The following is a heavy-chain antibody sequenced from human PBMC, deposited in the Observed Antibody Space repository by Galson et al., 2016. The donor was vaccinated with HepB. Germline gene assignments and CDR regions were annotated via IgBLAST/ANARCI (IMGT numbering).Heavy chain of an antibody. CDR1: GFTLSTYS. J-gene: IGHJ4*02. CDR2: ISDSTTTI. Sequence: SLRLSCAASGFTLSTYSMNWVRRAPGKGLEWVSFISDSTTTIYYAESGKGRFTISRDSARNSTYPKMNSLRDEDTAIYYCAIDLPGADYWGQGTLVTVSS. CDR3: AIDLPGADY. V-gene: IGHV3-48*02. D-gene: IGHD7-27*01.